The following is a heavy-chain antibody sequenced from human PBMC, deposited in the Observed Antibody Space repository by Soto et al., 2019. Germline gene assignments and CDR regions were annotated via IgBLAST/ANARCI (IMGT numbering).Heavy chain of an antibody. CDR3: ARVDSSNWYNWFDP. Sequence: QVQLVQSGAEVKKPGASVKVSCKASGYTFTSHDINWVRQATGQGLEWMGWMNPNSGNTGYAQKFQGRVTMTRNTSISTAYMELRSLRSEVTAVYFCARVDSSNWYNWFDPWGQGTLVTVSS. CDR2: MNPNSGNT. CDR1: GYTFTSHD. D-gene: IGHD6-13*01. V-gene: IGHV1-8*01. J-gene: IGHJ5*02.